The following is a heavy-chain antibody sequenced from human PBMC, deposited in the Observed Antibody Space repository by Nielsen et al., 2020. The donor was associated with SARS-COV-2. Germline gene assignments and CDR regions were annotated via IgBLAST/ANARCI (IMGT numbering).Heavy chain of an antibody. CDR2: IIPIFGTA. D-gene: IGHD1-7*01. J-gene: IGHJ5*01. CDR1: GGTFSSYA. V-gene: IGHV1-69*13. Sequence: SVKVSCKASGGTFSSYAISWVRQAPGQGLEWMGGIIPIFGTANYAQKFQGRVTITADESTSTAYMELSSLRSDDTAVYYCARDSRNYGFNWFDSWGQGTLVTVSS. CDR3: ARDSRNYGFNWFDS.